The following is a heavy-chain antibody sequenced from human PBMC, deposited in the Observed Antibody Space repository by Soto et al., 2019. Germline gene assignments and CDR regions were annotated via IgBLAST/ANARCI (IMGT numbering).Heavy chain of an antibody. CDR1: GFTFSSYW. D-gene: IGHD5-12*01. Sequence: GGSLRLSCAASGFTFSSYWMSWVRQAPGKGLEWVANIKQDGSEKYYVDSVKGRFTISRDNAKNSLYLQMNSLRAEDTAMYYCARVLSGYDSTFDYWGQGTLVTVSS. V-gene: IGHV3-7*05. CDR3: ARVLSGYDSTFDY. CDR2: IKQDGSEK. J-gene: IGHJ4*02.